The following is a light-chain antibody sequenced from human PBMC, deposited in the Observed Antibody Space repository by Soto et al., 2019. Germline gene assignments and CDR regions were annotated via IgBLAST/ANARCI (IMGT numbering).Light chain of an antibody. CDR1: NSNLGAGYD. Sequence: QAVVTQPPSVSGAPGQRVTISFTGNNSNLGAGYDVHWYQQLPGAAPKLVVFGNRNRPSVVPERFSGSKSGTSASLAITGLQAEDEADYYCQAYDYSLTAFVFGGGTKLTVL. V-gene: IGLV1-40*01. CDR3: QAYDYSLTAFV. J-gene: IGLJ3*02. CDR2: GNR.